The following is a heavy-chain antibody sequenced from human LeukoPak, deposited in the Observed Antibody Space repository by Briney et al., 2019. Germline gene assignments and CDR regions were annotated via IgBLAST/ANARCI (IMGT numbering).Heavy chain of an antibody. D-gene: IGHD1-26*01. CDR3: AKDMSAYVWEFDY. V-gene: IGHV3-23*01. CDR2: FSGSGGNP. Sequence: GGSLRLSCAASGLTFNRDWMHWVRQVPGKGLEWVSTFSGSGGNPDYADSVKGRFTISRDNSKNTLYLQMNSLKAEDTAVYYCAKDMSAYVWEFDYWGQGTLVTVSS. CDR1: GLTFNRDW. J-gene: IGHJ4*02.